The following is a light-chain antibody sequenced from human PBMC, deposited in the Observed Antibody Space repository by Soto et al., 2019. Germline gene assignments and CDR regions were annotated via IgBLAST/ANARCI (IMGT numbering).Light chain of an antibody. V-gene: IGKV1-5*03. CDR3: QQYNSYPT. CDR2: KAS. Sequence: DIQMTQSPSTLSASVGDRVTITCRASQSISSWLAWYQQKPGKAPKLLIYKASSLESGVPSRFSGSGSGTDFTLTISSLQPDDFATYYCQQYNSYPTFGQGTRLESK. CDR1: QSISSW. J-gene: IGKJ5*01.